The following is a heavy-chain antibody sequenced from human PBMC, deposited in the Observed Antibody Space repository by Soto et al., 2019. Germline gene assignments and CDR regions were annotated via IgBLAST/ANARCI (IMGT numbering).Heavy chain of an antibody. V-gene: IGHV3-21*01. CDR1: GFTFSSYS. CDR3: ARYHSSGWYEVILFDY. D-gene: IGHD6-19*01. Sequence: EVQLVESGGGLVKPGGSLRLSCAASGFTFSSYSMNWVRQAPGKGLEWVSSISSSSSYIYYADSVKGRFTISRDNAKNLLYLQMNSLRAEDTAVYYCARYHSSGWYEVILFDYWGQGTLVTVSS. J-gene: IGHJ4*02. CDR2: ISSSSSYI.